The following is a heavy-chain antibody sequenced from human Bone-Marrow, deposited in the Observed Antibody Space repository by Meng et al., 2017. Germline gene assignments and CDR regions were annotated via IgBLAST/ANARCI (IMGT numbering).Heavy chain of an antibody. V-gene: IGHV4-59*07. CDR3: ARFGGHYYDSSGYYNHY. CDR1: GASISSYY. D-gene: IGHD3-22*01. CDR2: IYYSGST. Sequence: PSHTLSLTFTVSGASISSYYWSWIRQPPGKGLELIGYIYYSGSTNYNPSRKSRVTISVDTSKNQFSLKLSSVTAADTAVYYCARFGGHYYDSSGYYNHYWGQGTLVTVSS. J-gene: IGHJ4*02.